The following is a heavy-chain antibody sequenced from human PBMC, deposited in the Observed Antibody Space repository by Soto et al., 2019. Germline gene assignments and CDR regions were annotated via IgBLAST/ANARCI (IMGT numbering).Heavy chain of an antibody. Sequence: EVQLLDSGGGLVQPGGSLRLSCAASGFTFSNYAMTWVRQGPGKGLEWVSGISGSGGRSYYADFVKGRFTISRDNSKSTLYLQMNSLRAEETAVYYCAKAYFVWSSEQPYYFDYWGQGTLVTVSS. D-gene: IGHD3-16*01. V-gene: IGHV3-23*01. CDR1: GFTFSNYA. CDR3: AKAYFVWSSEQPYYFDY. J-gene: IGHJ4*02. CDR2: ISGSGGRS.